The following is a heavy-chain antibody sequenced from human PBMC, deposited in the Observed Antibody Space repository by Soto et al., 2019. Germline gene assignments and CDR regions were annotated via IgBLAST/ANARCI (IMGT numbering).Heavy chain of an antibody. J-gene: IGHJ4*02. CDR1: GGSLTTYF. Sequence: SETLSLTCTVSGGSLTTYFWSWVRQPAGKGLEWIGRIYTNGNTIYNPSLEGRVTMSVDTSKDQFSLKLTSVTAADTAVYYCARGLSGVYSFDYWGRGALVTVSS. CDR3: ARGLSGVYSFDY. V-gene: IGHV4-4*07. D-gene: IGHD3-10*01. CDR2: IYTNGNT.